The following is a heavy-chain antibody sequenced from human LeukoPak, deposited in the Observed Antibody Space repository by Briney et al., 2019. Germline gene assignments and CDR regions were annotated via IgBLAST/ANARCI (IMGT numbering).Heavy chain of an antibody. Sequence: GGSLRLSCTASGFTFSSYAMSWVRQPPGKGLEWVSLISGGGDSTYYADSVKGRFTISRDNSKNTLYLEMNSLRVEDTAVYYCGKDRNVYCSGGSCYTLWGQGTLVTVSS. D-gene: IGHD2-15*01. J-gene: IGHJ4*02. CDR1: GFTFSSYA. CDR3: GKDRNVYCSGGSCYTL. V-gene: IGHV3-23*01. CDR2: ISGGGDST.